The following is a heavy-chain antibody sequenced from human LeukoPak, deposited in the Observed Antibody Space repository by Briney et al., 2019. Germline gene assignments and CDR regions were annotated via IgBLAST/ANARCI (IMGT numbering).Heavy chain of an antibody. CDR1: GYTFTSYY. D-gene: IGHD2-2*01. CDR3: ARRVRFDQLGYYGMDV. V-gene: IGHV1-46*01. J-gene: IGHJ6*02. Sequence: GASVKVSCKASGYTFTSYYMHWVRQAPGQGLEWMGIINPSGGSTSYAQKFQGRVTMTRDTSTSTVYMELSSLRSEDTAVYYCARRVRFDQLGYYGMDVWGQGTTVTVSS. CDR2: INPSGGST.